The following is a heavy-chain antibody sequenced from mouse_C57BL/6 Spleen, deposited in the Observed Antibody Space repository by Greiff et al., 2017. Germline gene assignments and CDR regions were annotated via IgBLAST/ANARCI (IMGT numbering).Heavy chain of an antibody. J-gene: IGHJ2*01. V-gene: IGHV3-6*01. Sequence: EVQLQESGPGLVKPSQSLSLTCSVTGYSITSGYYWNWIRQFPGNKLEWMGYISYDGSNNSNPSLKNRISITRDTSKNQFFLKLNSVTTEDTSTYYCARTTYGNYYFDYWGQGTTLTVSS. CDR2: ISYDGSN. CDR3: ARTTYGNYYFDY. CDR1: GYSITSGYY. D-gene: IGHD2-1*01.